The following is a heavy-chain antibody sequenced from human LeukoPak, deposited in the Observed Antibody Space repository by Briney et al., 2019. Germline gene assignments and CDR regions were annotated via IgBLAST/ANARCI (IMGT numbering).Heavy chain of an antibody. J-gene: IGHJ6*02. CDR2: IYPGDSDT. CDR3: ARLKFMNYHDSSGSGMDV. CDR1: GYSFAGFW. Sequence: GESLRISCKGSGYSFAGFWIGWVRQMSGKGLEWMGIIYPGDSDTRYSPSFQGQVTISADKSSRTAYLQWTSLKASDTAMYYCARLKFMNYHDSSGSGMDVWGQGTTVTVSS. V-gene: IGHV5-51*01. D-gene: IGHD3-22*01.